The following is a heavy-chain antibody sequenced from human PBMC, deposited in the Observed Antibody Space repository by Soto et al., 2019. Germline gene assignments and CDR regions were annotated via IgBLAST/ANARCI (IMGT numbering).Heavy chain of an antibody. V-gene: IGHV3-13*05. Sequence: EVQLVESGGGLVQPGGSLRLSCAASGFTFSSYDMHWVRQATGKGLEWVSAIGTAGDPYYPGSVKGRFTISRENAKNSLDLQMNSRRAGDTAVYYCARGHVYYSSSPWWYFDLWGRGTLVTVSS. CDR2: IGTAGDP. D-gene: IGHD6-6*01. CDR1: GFTFSSYD. CDR3: ARGHVYYSSSPWWYFDL. J-gene: IGHJ2*01.